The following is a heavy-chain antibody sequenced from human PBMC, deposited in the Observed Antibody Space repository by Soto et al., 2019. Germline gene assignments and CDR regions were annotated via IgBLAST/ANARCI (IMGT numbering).Heavy chain of an antibody. J-gene: IGHJ4*01. V-gene: IGHV3-23*01. CDR3: AKVTTQPLWFGDSDSYFDY. D-gene: IGHD3-10*01. CDR1: GFTFSSYA. Sequence: GGALRLSCAASGFTFSSYAMSWVRQAPGKGLEWFSAISVSGGSTYYADYVKGRFTIYRDNSKNNMYLQMNSLRPEDTAVYYCAKVTTQPLWFGDSDSYFDYRGQRTLVTVSS. CDR2: ISVSGGST.